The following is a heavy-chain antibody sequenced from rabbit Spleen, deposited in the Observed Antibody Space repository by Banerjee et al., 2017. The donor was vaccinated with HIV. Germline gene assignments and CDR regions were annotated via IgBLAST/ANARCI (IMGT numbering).Heavy chain of an antibody. D-gene: IGHD4-1*01. CDR1: GIDFSSYYW. J-gene: IGHJ4*01. V-gene: IGHV1S40*01. CDR2: INTRDGRT. Sequence: QSLEESGGDLVKPGASLTLTCTASGIDFSSYYWICWVRQAPGKGLDLIACINTRDGRTWYATWARGRFTITKTPSTTVTLQMTSLTAADTATYFCARDLAGVIGWNFYLWGQGPWSPS. CDR3: ARDLAGVIGWNFYL.